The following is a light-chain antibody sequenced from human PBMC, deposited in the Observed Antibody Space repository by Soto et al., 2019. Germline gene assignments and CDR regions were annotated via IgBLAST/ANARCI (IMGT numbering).Light chain of an antibody. CDR1: GSDIGAYNF. Sequence: QSALAQPPSASGSPGQSVTISCTGSGSDIGAYNFVSWYQQHPGKAPKLMIFGVTERPSGVPDRFSGSKSGNTASLTVSGLQADDEAVYYCCSLTTSHTYVFGSGTKLTVL. CDR3: CSLTTSHTYV. CDR2: GVT. V-gene: IGLV2-8*01. J-gene: IGLJ1*01.